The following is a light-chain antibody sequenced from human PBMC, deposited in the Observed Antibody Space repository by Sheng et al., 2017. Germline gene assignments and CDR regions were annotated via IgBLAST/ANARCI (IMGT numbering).Light chain of an antibody. CDR1: QTVSSY. V-gene: IGKV3-11*01. CDR2: DTS. J-gene: IGKJ4*01. Sequence: EIVLTQSPATLSLSPGERASFSCRASQTVSSYLNWYQHKPGQTPRLLIYDTSDRATGVPARFSGSGSGTDFTLTINSLEPEDFAVYYCQQRSIWPPTFGGGTTVEDQT. CDR3: QQRSIWPPT.